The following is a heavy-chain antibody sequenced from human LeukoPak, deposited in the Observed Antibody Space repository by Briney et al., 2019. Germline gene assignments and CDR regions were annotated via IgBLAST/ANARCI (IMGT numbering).Heavy chain of an antibody. D-gene: IGHD6-19*01. CDR1: GGFISSYY. J-gene: IGHJ4*02. CDR2: IYTSGST. Sequence: SETLSLTCTVSGGFISSYYWSWIRQPAGKGLEWIGRIYTSGSTNYNPSLKSRVTMSVDTSKNQFSLKLSSVTAADTAVYYCARVDAVAGHFDYWGQGTLVTVSS. CDR3: ARVDAVAGHFDY. V-gene: IGHV4-4*07.